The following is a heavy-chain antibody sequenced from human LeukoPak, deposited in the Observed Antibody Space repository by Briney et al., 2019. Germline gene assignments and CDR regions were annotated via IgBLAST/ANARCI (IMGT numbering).Heavy chain of an antibody. V-gene: IGHV1-18*01. CDR3: ARAQYYDFWSGFPLLFDP. CDR2: ISACNGNT. Sequence: ASVKVSCKASGYTFTSYGISWVRQAPGQGLEWMGWISACNGNTNYAQKPQGRVTMTTDTSTSTAYMELRSLRSDDTAVYYCARAQYYDFWSGFPLLFDPWGQGTLVTVSS. J-gene: IGHJ5*02. CDR1: GYTFTSYG. D-gene: IGHD3-3*01.